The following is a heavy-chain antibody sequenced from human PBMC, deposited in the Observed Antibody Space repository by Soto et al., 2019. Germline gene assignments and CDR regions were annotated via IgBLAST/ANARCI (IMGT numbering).Heavy chain of an antibody. V-gene: IGHV3-23*01. CDR2: ISVSGAST. J-gene: IGHJ6*02. D-gene: IGHD2-8*02. Sequence: GGSLRLSCAASGFTFPSYTLSWVRQAPGKGLEWVSSISVSGASTYYADSVKGRSTISRDNSKNTLFLQMNSLRAEDTTVYSCVKTGGSYYKDGMDVWGQGTTVTVSS. CDR3: VKTGGSYYKDGMDV. CDR1: GFTFPSYT.